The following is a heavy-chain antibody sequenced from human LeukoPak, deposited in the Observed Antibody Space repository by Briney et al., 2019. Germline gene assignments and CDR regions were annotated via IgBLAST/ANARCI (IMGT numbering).Heavy chain of an antibody. CDR2: VSYDGNDG. CDR1: GFNFTYYA. Sequence: GGSLRLSCIGSGFNFTYYAIYWVRQAPGKGLEWVAVVSYDGNDGYYADSVKGRFSISRDNSQNTATLQMNNLRVDDTAIYYCAKLAWNDGSYYFDYWGQGTLVTVSS. V-gene: IGHV3-30*18. J-gene: IGHJ4*02. D-gene: IGHD1-1*01. CDR3: AKLAWNDGSYYFDY.